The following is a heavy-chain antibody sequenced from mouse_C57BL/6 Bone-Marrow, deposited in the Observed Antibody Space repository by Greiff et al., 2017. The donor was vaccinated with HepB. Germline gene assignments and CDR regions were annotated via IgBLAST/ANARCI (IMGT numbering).Heavy chain of an antibody. V-gene: IGHV5-12*01. J-gene: IGHJ3*01. CDR1: GFTFSDYY. CDR3: ARDSSGYAWFAY. D-gene: IGHD3-2*02. Sequence: EVMLVESGGGLVQPGGSLKLSCAASGFTFSDYYMYWVRQTPEKRLEWVAYLSNGGGSTYYPDTVKGRFTISRDNAKNTLYLQMSRLKSEDTAMYYCARDSSGYAWFAYWGQGTLVTVSA. CDR2: LSNGGGST.